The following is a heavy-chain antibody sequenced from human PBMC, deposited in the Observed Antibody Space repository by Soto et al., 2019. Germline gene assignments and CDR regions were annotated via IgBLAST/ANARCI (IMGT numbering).Heavy chain of an antibody. CDR1: GYTLTELS. V-gene: IGHV1-24*01. CDR2: FDPEDGET. D-gene: IGHD4-17*01. CDR3: ATRDYGGNWGWYFDL. Sequence: WASVKVSCKVSGYTLTELSMHWVRQAPGKGLEWMGGFDPEDGETIYAQKFQGRVTMTEDTSTDTAYMELSSLRSEDTAVYYCATRDYGGNWGWYFDLWGRGTLVTVSS. J-gene: IGHJ2*01.